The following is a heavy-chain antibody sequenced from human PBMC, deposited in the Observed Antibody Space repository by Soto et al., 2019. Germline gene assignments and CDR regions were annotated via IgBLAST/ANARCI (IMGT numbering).Heavy chain of an antibody. J-gene: IGHJ4*02. V-gene: IGHV3-74*01. CDR1: GFTFSSYW. CDR3: ANWPVGG. CDR2: INDDGTSE. Sequence: HPWGSLRLSGAASGFTFSSYWMHWVRQPPGKGLEWVSRINDDGTSEAYADSVKGRFTITRDNAKNTVYLQMNSLGPEDTAVYYCANWPVGGWGRGTLVTAPQ. D-gene: IGHD3-16*01.